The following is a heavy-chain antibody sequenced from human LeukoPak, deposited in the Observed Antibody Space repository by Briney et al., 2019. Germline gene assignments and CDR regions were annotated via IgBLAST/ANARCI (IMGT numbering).Heavy chain of an antibody. CDR1: GASISHDYHF. V-gene: IGHV4-30-4*01. CDR3: ARLERPGARDDY. J-gene: IGHJ4*02. CDR2: IFHSGNT. Sequence: SQTLSLTCTVSGASISHDYHFWSWIRQPPEKGLEFIGYIFHSGNTYYNASLRSRATITIDTSKCQFSLSLSSVTAADTAVYYCARLERPGARDDYWGQGALVTVSS. D-gene: IGHD5-24*01.